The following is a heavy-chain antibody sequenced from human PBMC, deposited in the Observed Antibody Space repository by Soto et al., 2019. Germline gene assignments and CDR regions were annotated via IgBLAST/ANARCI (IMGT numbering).Heavy chain of an antibody. CDR2: ISYDGSNK. D-gene: IGHD4-4*01. CDR3: ARDMTTVTDSCYMDV. Sequence: QVQLVESGGGVVQPGRSLRLSCAASGFTFSSYAMHWVRQAPGKGLEWVAVISYDGSNKYYADSVKGRFTISRDNSKNTLYLQMNSLRAEDTAVYYCARDMTTVTDSCYMDVWGQGTTVTVSS. CDR1: GFTFSSYA. V-gene: IGHV3-30-3*01. J-gene: IGHJ6*02.